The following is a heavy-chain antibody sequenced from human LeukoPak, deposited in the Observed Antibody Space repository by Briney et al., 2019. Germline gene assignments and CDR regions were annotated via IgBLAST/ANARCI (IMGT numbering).Heavy chain of an antibody. D-gene: IGHD3-3*01. Sequence: SETLSLTCAVYGGSFSGYYWSWIRQPPGKGLEWIGEINHSGRTNYNPSLKSRVTISVDTSKNQFSLKLSSVTAADTAVYYCARERETYYDFWSGYSRSVFFDYWGQGTLVTVSS. CDR2: INHSGRT. J-gene: IGHJ4*02. CDR3: ARERETYYDFWSGYSRSVFFDY. V-gene: IGHV4-34*01. CDR1: GGSFSGYY.